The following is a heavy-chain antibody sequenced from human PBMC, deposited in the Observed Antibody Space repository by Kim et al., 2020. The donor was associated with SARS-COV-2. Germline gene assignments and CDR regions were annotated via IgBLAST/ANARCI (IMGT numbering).Heavy chain of an antibody. CDR1: GYTFTSYA. V-gene: IGHV1-3*01. D-gene: IGHD3-3*01. CDR3: ARGEKIRFLYHYGMDV. Sequence: ASVKVSCKASGYTFTSYAMHWVRQAPGQRLEWMGWINAGNGNTKYSQKFQGRVTITRDTSASTAYMELSSLRSEDTAVYYCARGEKIRFLYHYGMDVWGQGTTVTVSS. CDR2: INAGNGNT. J-gene: IGHJ6*02.